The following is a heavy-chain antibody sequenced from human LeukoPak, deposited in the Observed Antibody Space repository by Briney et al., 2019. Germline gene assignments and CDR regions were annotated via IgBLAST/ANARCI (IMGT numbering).Heavy chain of an antibody. D-gene: IGHD6-19*01. CDR2: IYTSGST. Sequence: SETLSLTCAVYGGSFSGYYWSWIRQPPGKGLEWIGRIYTSGSTNYNPSLKSRLTMSVDTSRNQFSLELSSVTAADTAVYYCARESSGWRGYDYWGQGTLVTVSS. CDR1: GGSFSGYY. CDR3: ARESSGWRGYDY. V-gene: IGHV4-59*10. J-gene: IGHJ4*02.